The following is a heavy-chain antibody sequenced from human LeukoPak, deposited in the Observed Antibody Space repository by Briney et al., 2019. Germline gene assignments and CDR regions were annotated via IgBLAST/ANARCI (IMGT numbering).Heavy chain of an antibody. V-gene: IGHV3-64*02. CDR1: GFSFSTYA. J-gene: IGHJ4*02. Sequence: PGGSLRLSCAASGFSFSTYAMHWVRQGPGKGLEYISSISSNGGSTYYADSVKGRFTISRDNSKNTLFLQMGGLRAEDMAVYYCTRSNNIVGATYFDYWGQGTLVTVSS. CDR2: ISSNGGST. D-gene: IGHD1-26*01. CDR3: TRSNNIVGATYFDY.